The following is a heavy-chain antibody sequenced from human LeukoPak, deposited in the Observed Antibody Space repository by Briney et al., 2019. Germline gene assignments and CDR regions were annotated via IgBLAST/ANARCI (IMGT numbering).Heavy chain of an antibody. CDR2: IIPIFGTA. V-gene: IGHV1-69*13. D-gene: IGHD6-6*01. CDR1: GGTFSSYA. Sequence: ASVKVSCKASGGTFSSYAISWVRQAPGQGLEWMGGIIPIFGTANYAQKFQGRVTITADESTSTAYMELSSLRSGDTAVYYCARVGSYSRSSDVWGQGTTVTVSS. J-gene: IGHJ6*02. CDR3: ARVGSYSRSSDV.